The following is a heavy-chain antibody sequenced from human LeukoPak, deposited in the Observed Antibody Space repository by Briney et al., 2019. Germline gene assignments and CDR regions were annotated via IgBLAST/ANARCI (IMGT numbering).Heavy chain of an antibody. CDR2: ISDSGGRT. V-gene: IGHV3-23*01. CDR1: GITLSNYG. D-gene: IGHD3/OR15-3a*01. J-gene: IGHJ4*02. Sequence: PGASLRLSCAVSGITLSNYGMSWVRQAPGKGLEWVAGISDSGGRTNYADSVRGRFTISSDSPKNTLYLQMNSLRAEDTAVYFCAKRGVVVRVFLVGFHKEAYYFESWGQGALVSVSS. CDR3: AKRGVVVRVFLVGFHKEAYYFES.